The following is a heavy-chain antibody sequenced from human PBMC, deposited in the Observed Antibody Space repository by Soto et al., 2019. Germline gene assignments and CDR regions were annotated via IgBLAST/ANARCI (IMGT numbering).Heavy chain of an antibody. CDR1: GGSFSGYY. CDR2: INHSGST. Sequence: QVQLQQWGAGLLKPSETLSLTCAVYGGSFSGYYWSWIRQPPGKGLEWIGEINHSGSTNYNQSLKSRITISVDSSKIQFSLKLSSVTAADAAVYYCARARYCRGVRCAFDIWGQGTMVTVSS. J-gene: IGHJ3*02. V-gene: IGHV4-34*01. CDR3: ARARYCRGVRCAFDI. D-gene: IGHD2-15*01.